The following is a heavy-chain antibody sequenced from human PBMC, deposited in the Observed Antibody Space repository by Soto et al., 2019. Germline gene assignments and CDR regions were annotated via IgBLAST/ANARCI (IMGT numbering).Heavy chain of an antibody. J-gene: IGHJ4*02. Sequence: GGSLRLSCAASGFTFSSYAMHWVRQAPGKGLEYVSAISSNGGSTYYADSVKGRFTISRDNSKNTLYLQMSNLRVDDTAMYYCARGRCFGLTCPYFDYWGQGILVTVSS. CDR3: ARGRCFGLTCPYFDY. CDR1: GFTFSSYA. V-gene: IGHV3-64*04. D-gene: IGHD3-3*01. CDR2: ISSNGGST.